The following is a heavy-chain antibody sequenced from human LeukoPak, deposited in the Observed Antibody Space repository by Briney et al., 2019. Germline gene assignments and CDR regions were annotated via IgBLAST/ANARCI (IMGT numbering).Heavy chain of an antibody. V-gene: IGHV3-21*01. D-gene: IGHD3-10*01. Sequence: PGGSLRLSCAASEFTFSSYSVNWVRQAPGKGLEWVSSISSSSSYIYYADSVKGRFTISRDNAKNSLYLQMNSLRAEDTAVYYCARVALRGAFDIWGQGTMVTVSS. CDR2: ISSSSSYI. CDR3: ARVALRGAFDI. J-gene: IGHJ3*02. CDR1: EFTFSSYS.